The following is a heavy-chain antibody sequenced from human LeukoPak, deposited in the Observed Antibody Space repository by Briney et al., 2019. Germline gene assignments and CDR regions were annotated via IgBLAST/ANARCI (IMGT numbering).Heavy chain of an antibody. CDR1: GYTFTGYY. D-gene: IGHD6-6*01. CDR2: INPNSGGT. Sequence: ASVKVSCKASGYTFTGYYTHWVRQAPGQGLEWMGWINPNSGGTNYAQKFQGRVTMTRDTSISTAYMELSRLRSDDTAVYYCARAGYGSSELGYWGQGTLVTVSS. CDR3: ARAGYGSSELGY. V-gene: IGHV1-2*02. J-gene: IGHJ4*02.